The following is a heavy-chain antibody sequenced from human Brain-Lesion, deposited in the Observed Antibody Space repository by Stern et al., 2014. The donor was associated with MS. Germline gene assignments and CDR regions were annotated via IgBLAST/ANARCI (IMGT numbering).Heavy chain of an antibody. D-gene: IGHD3-22*01. CDR2: INPKSGGT. CDR1: GYTFTGYY. V-gene: IGHV1-2*04. CDR3: ATYYYDSTGYNDF. Sequence: VQLVESGAEVKKPGASVKVSCKASGYTFTGYYMHWVRQAPGQGLEWMGWINPKSGGTNYAQKFQGWVPMTRDTSINTAYMELSRLRSDDTAVYYCATYYYDSTGYNDFWGQGTLVTVSP. J-gene: IGHJ4*02.